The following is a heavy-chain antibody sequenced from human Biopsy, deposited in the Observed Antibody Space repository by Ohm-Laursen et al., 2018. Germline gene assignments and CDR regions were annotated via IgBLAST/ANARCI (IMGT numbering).Heavy chain of an antibody. CDR3: ARVPSTTRSRDY. Sequence: SVKVSCKASGYTFTSYDINWVRQATGQGLEWMGWMNPNSGNTGYAQKFQGRVTMTRNTSISTAYMELSSLRSKDTAVYYCARVPSTTRSRDYWGQGTLVTVSS. V-gene: IGHV1-8*01. D-gene: IGHD2-2*01. CDR2: MNPNSGNT. CDR1: GYTFTSYD. J-gene: IGHJ4*02.